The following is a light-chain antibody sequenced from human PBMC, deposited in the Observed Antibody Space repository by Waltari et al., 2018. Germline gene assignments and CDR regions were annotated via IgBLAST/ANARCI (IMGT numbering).Light chain of an antibody. CDR2: AVS. CDR3: SSYAGSSKGV. Sequence: QSALTQPASVSGSPGQSITIPCTGTSRQVGNYKRVSWYQQHPGKAPKLIIYAVSKRPSGVSDRFSGSKSGDMASLTISGLQPEEEAEYFCSSYAGSSKGVFGGGTKVTVL. CDR1: SRQVGNYKR. V-gene: IGLV2-23*02. J-gene: IGLJ2*01.